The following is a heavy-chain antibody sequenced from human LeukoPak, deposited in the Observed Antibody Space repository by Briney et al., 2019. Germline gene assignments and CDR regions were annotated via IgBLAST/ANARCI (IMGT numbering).Heavy chain of an antibody. Sequence: GSSVKASCKASGGTFSSYAISWVRQAPGQGLEWMGGIIPIFGTANYAQKFQCRVTITADESTSTAYMELSSLRSEDTAVYYCARMNYPYNWNDGEPDFDYWGQGTLVTVSS. CDR2: IIPIFGTA. J-gene: IGHJ4*02. CDR1: GGTFSSYA. D-gene: IGHD1-1*01. CDR3: ARMNYPYNWNDGEPDFDY. V-gene: IGHV1-69*01.